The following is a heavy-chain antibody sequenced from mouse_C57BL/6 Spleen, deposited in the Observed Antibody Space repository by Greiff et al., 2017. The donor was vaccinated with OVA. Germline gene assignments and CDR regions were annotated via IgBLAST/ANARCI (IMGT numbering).Heavy chain of an antibody. CDR3: ARSEYSNSYYFDY. J-gene: IGHJ2*01. D-gene: IGHD2-5*01. V-gene: IGHV1-7*01. Sequence: VQLQQSGAELAKPGASVKLSCKASGYTFTSYWMHWVKQRPGQGLEWIGYINPSSGYTKYNQKFKDKATLTADKSSSTAYMQLSSLTYEDSAVYYCARSEYSNSYYFDYWGQGTTLTVSS. CDR1: GYTFTSYW. CDR2: INPSSGYT.